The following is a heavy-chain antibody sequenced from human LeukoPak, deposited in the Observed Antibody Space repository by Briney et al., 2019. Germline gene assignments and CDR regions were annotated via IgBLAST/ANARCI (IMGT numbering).Heavy chain of an antibody. CDR1: GFTFSSYW. D-gene: IGHD3-3*01. V-gene: IGHV3-7*01. CDR2: IRQHGSET. CDR3: ARDIDRYYADY. Sequence: GGSLRLSCAASGFTFSSYWMSWVRQAPGKGLEWVANIRQHGSETHYVDSAKGRFTISRDNAKNSLYLQMNSLRAEDTAVYYCARDIDRYYADYWGLGTLVTVSS. J-gene: IGHJ4*02.